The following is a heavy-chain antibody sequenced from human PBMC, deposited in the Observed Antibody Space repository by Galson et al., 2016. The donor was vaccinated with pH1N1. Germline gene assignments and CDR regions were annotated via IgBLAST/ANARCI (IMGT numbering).Heavy chain of an antibody. Sequence: SLRLSCAASGFSVTNNYVAWVRQAPGKGLEWVSLTYSGGTTDYAVPVKGRFTISRDSAENTLYLQMNNLRPEDTAIYYHASDKRRYFDYWGQGTLVTVSS. CDR1: GFSVTNNY. CDR2: TYSGGTT. V-gene: IGHV3-53*01. CDR3: ASDKRRYFDY. J-gene: IGHJ4*02.